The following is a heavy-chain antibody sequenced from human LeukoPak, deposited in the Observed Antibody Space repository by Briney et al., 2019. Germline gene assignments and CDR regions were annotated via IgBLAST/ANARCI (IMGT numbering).Heavy chain of an antibody. D-gene: IGHD2-21*01. Sequence: GGSLRLSCAASGFTFDDYAMHWLRQAPGKGLEWVSGISWNSGNIGYADSVKGRFTISRDNAKNSLYLQMNSLRADDTALYYXXXXXXXXXXXXXHRDWVFDYWGQGTLVTVSS. CDR1: GFTFDDYA. CDR3: XXXXXXXXXXXXHRDWVFDY. CDR2: ISWNSGNI. V-gene: IGHV3-9*01. J-gene: IGHJ4*02.